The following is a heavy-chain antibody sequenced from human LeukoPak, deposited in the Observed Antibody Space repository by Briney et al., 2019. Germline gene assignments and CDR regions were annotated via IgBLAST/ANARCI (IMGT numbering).Heavy chain of an antibody. CDR2: INTDGSTT. D-gene: IGHD7-27*01. J-gene: IGHJ4*02. V-gene: IGHV3-74*01. Sequence: GGSLRLSCEASGFTFNNYWMHWVRQAPGKGPMWVSRINTDGSTTSYADSVKGRFTTSRDNAKKTLYLQMNSLRAEDTSVYYCATFLTGAVGSWGQGTLVTVSS. CDR3: ATFLTGAVGS. CDR1: GFTFNNYW.